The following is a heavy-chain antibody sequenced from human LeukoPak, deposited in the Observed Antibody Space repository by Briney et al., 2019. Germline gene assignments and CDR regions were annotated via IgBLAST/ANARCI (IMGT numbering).Heavy chain of an antibody. CDR3: ARDRYSYGYPDAFDI. CDR2: ISSCSSTI. D-gene: IGHD5-18*01. Sequence: QSGGSLRLSCAASGFTFSSYGMHWVRQAPGKGLEWVSYISSCSSTIYYADSVKGRFTISRDNAKNSLYLQMNSLRAEDTAVYYCARDRYSYGYPDAFDIWGQGTTVTVSS. J-gene: IGHJ3*02. CDR1: GFTFSSYG. V-gene: IGHV3-48*01.